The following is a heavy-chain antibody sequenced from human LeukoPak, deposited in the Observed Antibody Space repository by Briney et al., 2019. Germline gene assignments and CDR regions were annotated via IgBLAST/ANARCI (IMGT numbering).Heavy chain of an antibody. D-gene: IGHD6-19*01. J-gene: IGHJ3*02. CDR3: AKDLAGGLI. CDR2: ISYDGSNK. Sequence: PGGSLRLSCAASGFTFSSYGMHWVRQAPGKGLEWVAVISYDGSNKYYADSVKGRFTISRDNSKNTLYLQMNSLRAEDTAVYYCAKDLAGGLIWGQGTMVTVSS. CDR1: GFTFSSYG. V-gene: IGHV3-30*18.